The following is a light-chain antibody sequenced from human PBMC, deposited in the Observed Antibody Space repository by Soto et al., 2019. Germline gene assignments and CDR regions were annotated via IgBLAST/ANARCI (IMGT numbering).Light chain of an antibody. V-gene: IGKV3-20*01. CDR3: QQYDNSPFT. CDR1: QSVSGMY. Sequence: EVVLTQSPCTLSFSPWESSTLSCRASQSVSGMYLAWYQQKPGQAPRLLIYGTSNRATGIPDRFSGSGSGTDFTLTIRRLEPEDFAMYFCQQYDNSPFTFGPGTKVDIK. J-gene: IGKJ3*01. CDR2: GTS.